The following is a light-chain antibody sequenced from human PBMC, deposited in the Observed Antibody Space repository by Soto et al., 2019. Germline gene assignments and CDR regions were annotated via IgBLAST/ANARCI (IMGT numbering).Light chain of an antibody. J-gene: IGKJ2*01. Sequence: EIVMTQSPATLSVSPGERATLSCRASQSVSSNLAWYQQKPGQAPRLLIYGASTRATGIPARFSGSGSGTEFTLTISSLQSEDFAVYYCQKYNNLPPYTFGQGTKLEIK. CDR3: QKYNNLPPYT. CDR1: QSVSSN. CDR2: GAS. V-gene: IGKV3D-15*01.